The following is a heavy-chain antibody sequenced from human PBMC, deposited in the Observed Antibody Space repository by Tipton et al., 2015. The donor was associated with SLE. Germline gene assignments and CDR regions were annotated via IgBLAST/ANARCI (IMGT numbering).Heavy chain of an antibody. J-gene: IGHJ4*02. Sequence: GSLRLSCAASGFTFSGSAMHWVRQASGKGLEWVSYISSSGSTIYYADSVKGRFTISRDNAKNSLYLQMNSLRAEDTAVYYCARSGSGIDYWGQGTLVTVSS. V-gene: IGHV3-48*03. D-gene: IGHD3-10*01. CDR3: ARSGSGIDY. CDR1: GFTFSGSA. CDR2: ISSSGSTI.